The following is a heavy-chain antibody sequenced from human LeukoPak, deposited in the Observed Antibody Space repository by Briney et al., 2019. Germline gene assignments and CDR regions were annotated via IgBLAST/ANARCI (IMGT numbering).Heavy chain of an antibody. D-gene: IGHD3-16*01. V-gene: IGHV3-23*01. J-gene: IGHJ4*02. CDR3: AKDLPVMSSRKRRVSDYFDY. CDR1: GFTFNNYA. CDR2: ISGSGGNT. Sequence: PGGSLRLSCAASGFTFNNYAMSWVRQAPGKGLEWVSVISGSGGNTYYADSVRGRFTISRDNSKNTLYLQMNSLRAEDTAVYYCAKDLPVMSSRKRRVSDYFDYWGQGTLVTVSS.